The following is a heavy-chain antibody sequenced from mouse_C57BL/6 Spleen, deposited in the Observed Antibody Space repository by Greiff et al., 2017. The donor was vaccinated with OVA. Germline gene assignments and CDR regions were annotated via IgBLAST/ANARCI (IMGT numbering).Heavy chain of an antibody. Sequence: EVQLQQSGAELVRPGASVKLSCTASGFNIKDYYMHWVKQRPEQGLEWIGRIDPEDGDTEYAPKFQGKATMTADTSSNPAYLQLSSLTTEDDAVDYCTTQRKSWFAYWGQGTLVTVSA. CDR3: TTQRKSWFAY. CDR1: GFNIKDYY. J-gene: IGHJ3*01. CDR2: IDPEDGDT. V-gene: IGHV14-1*01.